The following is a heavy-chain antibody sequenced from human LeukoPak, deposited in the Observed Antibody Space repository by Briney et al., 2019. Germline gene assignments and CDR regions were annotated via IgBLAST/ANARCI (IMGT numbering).Heavy chain of an antibody. CDR1: GFTFSSYS. CDR2: ISGSSSTI. J-gene: IGHJ3*02. V-gene: IGHV3-48*04. D-gene: IGHD2-15*01. CDR3: ARTHYSLNAFDI. Sequence: PGGSLRLSCAASGFTFSSYSMNWVRQAPGKGLEWVSYISGSSSTIYYADSVKGRFTISRDNAKNSLYLQMNSLRAEDTAVYYCARTHYSLNAFDIWGQGTMVTVSS.